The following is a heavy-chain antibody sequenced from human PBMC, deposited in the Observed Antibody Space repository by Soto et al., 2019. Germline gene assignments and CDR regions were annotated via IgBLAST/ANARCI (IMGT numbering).Heavy chain of an antibody. CDR3: EKSGAFIVGVEAAGGGVRP. J-gene: IGHJ4*03. V-gene: IGHV3-23*01. D-gene: IGHD2-21*01. CDR1: GFTFSSYA. CDR2: ISGSGGST. Sequence: GGSLRLSCAASGFTFSSYAMSWVRQAPGKGLEWVSAISGSGGSTYYADSVKGRFTISRDNSKNTLYLQMNSLRAEDTAVYYCEKSGAFIVGVEAAGGGVRPWGQRTL.